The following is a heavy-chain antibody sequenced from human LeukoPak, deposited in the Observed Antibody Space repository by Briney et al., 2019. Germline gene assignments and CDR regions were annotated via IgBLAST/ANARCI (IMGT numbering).Heavy chain of an antibody. D-gene: IGHD1-26*01. CDR1: GFTFSSYS. V-gene: IGHV3-21*01. CDR2: ISSSSSYI. Sequence: KSGGSLRLSCAASGFTFSSYSMNWVRQAPGKGLEWVSSISSSSSYIYYADSVKGRFTISRDNAKNSLYLQMNSLRAEDTAVYYCARDSVGATFFDYWGQGTLVTVSS. CDR3: ARDSVGATFFDY. J-gene: IGHJ4*02.